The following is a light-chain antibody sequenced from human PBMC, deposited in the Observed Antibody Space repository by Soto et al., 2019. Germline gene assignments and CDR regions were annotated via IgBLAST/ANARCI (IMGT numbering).Light chain of an antibody. CDR2: GAS. J-gene: IGKJ1*01. V-gene: IGKV3-20*01. Sequence: EIVLSQSPGTLSLSQGERATLSCRASQSVSNNYLAWYPQKPGQAPRLLIYGASNRATGIQDRFIGSGSGTDFTLTISRLEPEEFAVDDCQQYGSSGTFGQVTKVDIK. CDR1: QSVSNNY. CDR3: QQYGSSGT.